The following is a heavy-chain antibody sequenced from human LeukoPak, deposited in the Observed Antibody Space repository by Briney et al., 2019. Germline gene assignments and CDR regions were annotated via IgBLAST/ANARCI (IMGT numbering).Heavy chain of an antibody. V-gene: IGHV4-39*07. CDR1: GGSISSTSYY. Sequence: SETLSLTCTVSGGSISSTSYYWGWIRQPPGKGLEWIGSIYYSGSTYYNPSLKSRVTISVDTSKNQFSLKLSSVTAADTAVYYCARTTHLFPIFGVALDRGAFDIWGQGTMVTDSS. CDR2: IYYSGST. CDR3: ARTTHLFPIFGVALDRGAFDI. J-gene: IGHJ3*02. D-gene: IGHD3-3*01.